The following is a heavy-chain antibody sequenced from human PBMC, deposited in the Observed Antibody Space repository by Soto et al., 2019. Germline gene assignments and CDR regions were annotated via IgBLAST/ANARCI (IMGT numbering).Heavy chain of an antibody. CDR3: ARESNAHFDY. V-gene: IGHV3-74*01. J-gene: IGHJ4*02. Sequence: PGGSLRLSCGASGFTFISHWMHWVLQVPWKGLVWVSRINSDGSSTNYADSVKGRFTISRDNAKNTLFLQMNSLRVDDTAVYYCARESNAHFDYWGQGTMVTV. CDR1: GFTFISHW. D-gene: IGHD7-27*01. CDR2: INSDGSST.